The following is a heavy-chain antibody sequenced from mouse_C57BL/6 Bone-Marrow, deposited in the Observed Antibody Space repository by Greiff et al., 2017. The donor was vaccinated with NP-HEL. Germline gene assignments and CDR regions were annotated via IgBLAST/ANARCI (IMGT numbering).Heavy chain of an antibody. J-gene: IGHJ2*01. Sequence: VQLQQSGAELVKPGASVKLSCKASGYTFTEYTIHWVKQRSGQGLEWIGWFYPGSGSIKYNEKFKDKATLTADKSSSTVYMELSRLTSEDSSVYFCARHVLYYINYEHYFDYWGQGTTLTVSS. V-gene: IGHV1-62-2*01. CDR3: ARHVLYYINYEHYFDY. CDR1: GYTFTEYT. CDR2: FYPGSGSI. D-gene: IGHD2-5*01.